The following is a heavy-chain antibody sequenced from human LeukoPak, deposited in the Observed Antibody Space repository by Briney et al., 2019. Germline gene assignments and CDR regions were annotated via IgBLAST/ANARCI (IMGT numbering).Heavy chain of an antibody. CDR1: GDSVSTNSAA. Sequence: SQTLSLTSAISGDSVSTNSAAWNWIRQSPSRGLEWLGRTYYRSKWYNDYAVSVKSRITINPDTSKNQFSPQLNSVTPEDTAVYYCARDRTYSSGWYDYWGQGTLVTVSS. CDR3: ARDRTYSSGWYDY. J-gene: IGHJ4*02. CDR2: TYYRSKWYN. V-gene: IGHV6-1*01. D-gene: IGHD6-19*01.